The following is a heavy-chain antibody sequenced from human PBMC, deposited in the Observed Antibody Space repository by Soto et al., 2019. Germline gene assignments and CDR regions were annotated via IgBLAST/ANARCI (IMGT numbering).Heavy chain of an antibody. Sequence: SETLSLTCTVSGGSISSGDYYWSWIRQPPGKGLEWIGYIYYSGSTYYNPSLKSRVTISVDTSKNQFSLKLSSVTAADTAMYYCASTDRYYYDSSGYLNWFDPWGQGTLVTVSS. CDR2: IYYSGST. CDR3: ASTDRYYYDSSGYLNWFDP. D-gene: IGHD3-22*01. V-gene: IGHV4-30-4*01. J-gene: IGHJ5*02. CDR1: GGSISSGDYY.